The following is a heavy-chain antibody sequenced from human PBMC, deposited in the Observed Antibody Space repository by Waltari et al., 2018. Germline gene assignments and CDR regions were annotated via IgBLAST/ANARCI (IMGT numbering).Heavy chain of an antibody. CDR2: IWYDGSNK. CDR1: GFTFSSYG. V-gene: IGHV3-30*18. J-gene: IGHJ6*03. D-gene: IGHD3-9*01. Sequence: QVQLVESGGGVVQPGRSLRLSCAASGFTFSSYGMHWVRQAPGKGLEWVAVIWYDGSNKYYADSVKGRFNISRDKSKNTLYLQMNSLRAEDTAMYYCAKDINLRDSVTGKGYYYYMDVWGKGTTVTVSS. CDR3: AKDINLRDSVTGKGYYYYMDV.